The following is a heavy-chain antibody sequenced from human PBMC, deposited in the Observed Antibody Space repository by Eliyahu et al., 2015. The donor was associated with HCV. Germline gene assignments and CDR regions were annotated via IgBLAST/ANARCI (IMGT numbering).Heavy chain of an antibody. CDR3: ARTRYYDSSGSVPSLCDY. CDR2: ISYSTSTI. CDR1: GFTFXSYS. V-gene: IGHV3-48*01. J-gene: IGHJ4*02. D-gene: IGHD3-22*01. Sequence: EVQVVESGGGLVQPGGSLRLSCAASGFTFXSYSXNWVRQAPGKGLEWVSYISYSTSTIYYADSVKGRFTISRDNAKNSLSLQMNSLRAEDTAVYYCARTRYYDSSGSVPSLCDYWGQGTLVTVSS.